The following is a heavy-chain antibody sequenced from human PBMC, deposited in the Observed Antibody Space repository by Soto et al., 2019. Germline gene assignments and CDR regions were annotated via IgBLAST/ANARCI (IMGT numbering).Heavy chain of an antibody. CDR2: IWYDGSNK. Sequence: PWWSLGLSCASSGVSFSSYGMHWVRQAPGKGLEWVAVIWYDGSNKYYADSVKGRFTISRDNSKNTLYLQMNSLRAEDTAVYYCARDLVRNVRGVITYYYYYYGMDVWGQGTTVTVSS. CDR3: ARDLVRNVRGVITYYYYYYGMDV. J-gene: IGHJ6*02. V-gene: IGHV3-33*01. D-gene: IGHD3-10*02. CDR1: GVSFSSYG.